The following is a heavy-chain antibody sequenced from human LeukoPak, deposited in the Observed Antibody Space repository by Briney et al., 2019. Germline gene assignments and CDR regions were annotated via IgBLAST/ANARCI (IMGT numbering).Heavy chain of an antibody. J-gene: IGHJ4*02. D-gene: IGHD3-10*01. CDR1: GGSISSGSYF. Sequence: SETLSLTCTVSGGSISSGSYFWIWIRQPAGRGLEWIGRIYSSGNTNYNPSLRSRVTISLDTSQNQFSLKLTSVTAADTAVYYCARASLDSENYGRYFDYWGQGTLVTVSS. V-gene: IGHV4-61*02. CDR2: IYSSGNT. CDR3: ARASLDSENYGRYFDY.